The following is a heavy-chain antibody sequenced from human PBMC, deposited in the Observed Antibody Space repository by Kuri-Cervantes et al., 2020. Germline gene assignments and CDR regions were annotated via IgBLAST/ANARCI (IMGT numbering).Heavy chain of an antibody. V-gene: IGHV3-30*02. CDR3: AKDSSPIVATIGNLDY. D-gene: IGHD5-12*01. Sequence: GGSLRLSCVASGFTFNNYDLHWVRQAPGKGLEWVAVIWYDGNTKYYADSVKGRFTISRDSSKNTLYLQMNSLRAEDTAVYYCAKDSSPIVATIGNLDYWGQGTLVTVSS. CDR2: IWYDGNTK. CDR1: GFTFNNYD. J-gene: IGHJ4*02.